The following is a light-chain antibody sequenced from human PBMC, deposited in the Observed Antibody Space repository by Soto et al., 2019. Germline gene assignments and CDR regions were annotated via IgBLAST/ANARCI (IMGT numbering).Light chain of an antibody. V-gene: IGLV2-14*01. Sequence: QSALTQPASVSGSPGQSITISCTGTSSDVGGYNYVSWYQQHPGKAPKLMIYEVSNRPSGVSNRFSGSKSGNTASLTISGRQAEDEADYYCSSYTGSNTLGVFGGGTKLTVL. CDR2: EVS. CDR1: SSDVGGYNY. CDR3: SSYTGSNTLGV. J-gene: IGLJ2*01.